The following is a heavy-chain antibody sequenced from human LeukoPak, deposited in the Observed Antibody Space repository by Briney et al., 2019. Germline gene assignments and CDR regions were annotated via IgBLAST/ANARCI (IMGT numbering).Heavy chain of an antibody. Sequence: GGSLRLYCAASGFTFSSYAMHWVRQAPGKGLEWVAVISYDGSNKYYADSVKGRFTISRDSAKNSLFLQMNSLRAEDTAVYYCATKLPAAGRGFDYWGQGTLVTVSS. CDR2: ISYDGSNK. V-gene: IGHV3-30-3*01. J-gene: IGHJ4*02. CDR1: GFTFSSYA. CDR3: ATKLPAAGRGFDY. D-gene: IGHD6-13*01.